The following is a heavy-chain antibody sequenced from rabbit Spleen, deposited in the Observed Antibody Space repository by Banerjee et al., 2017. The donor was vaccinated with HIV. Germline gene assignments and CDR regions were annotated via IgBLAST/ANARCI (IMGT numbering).Heavy chain of an antibody. D-gene: IGHD1-1*01. CDR3: ARDGGGSSGYYFKL. Sequence: QSLEESGGALVKPGASLTLTCKASGFSFSFSYWICWVRQAPGKGLEWIACIYGGSSDSTYYASWAKGRFTISKTSSTTVTLQMTSLTAADTATYFCARDGGGSSGYYFKLWGQGTLVTVS. CDR1: GFSFSFSYW. CDR2: IYGGSSDST. V-gene: IGHV1S40*01. J-gene: IGHJ4*01.